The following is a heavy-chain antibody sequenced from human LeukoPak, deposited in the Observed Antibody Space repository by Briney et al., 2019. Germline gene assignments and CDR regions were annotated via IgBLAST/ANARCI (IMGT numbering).Heavy chain of an antibody. CDR3: GRDRSAPYYDLDY. Sequence: PGGSLRLSCAVSGFSFSSYWMHWVRQAPGKGLVWVSRINSDGSSTSYADSVKDRFTISRDNAKNTLYLQMNSLRAEDTAVYYCGRDRSAPYYDLDYWGQGTLVTVSS. D-gene: IGHD2/OR15-2a*01. CDR2: INSDGSST. V-gene: IGHV3-74*01. CDR1: GFSFSSYW. J-gene: IGHJ4*02.